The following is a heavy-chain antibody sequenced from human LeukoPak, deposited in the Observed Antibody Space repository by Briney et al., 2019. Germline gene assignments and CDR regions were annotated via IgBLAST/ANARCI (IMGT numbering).Heavy chain of an antibody. CDR2: IYYSGST. J-gene: IGHJ4*02. Sequence: SGTLSLACAVSGGSISSYYWSWIRQPPGKGLEWIGYIYYSGSTNYNPSLKSRVTISVDTSKNQFSLKLSSVTAADTAVYYCARIHRYCSGGSCYLFDYWGQGTLVTVSS. CDR1: GGSISSYY. V-gene: IGHV4-59*01. D-gene: IGHD2-15*01. CDR3: ARIHRYCSGGSCYLFDY.